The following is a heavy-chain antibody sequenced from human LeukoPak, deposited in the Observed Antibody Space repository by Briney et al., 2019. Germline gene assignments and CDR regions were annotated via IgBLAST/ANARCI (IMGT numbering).Heavy chain of an antibody. V-gene: IGHV1-8*03. J-gene: IGHJ5*02. Sequence: ASVKVSCKASGYTFTSYDINWVRQAAGQGLEWMGWMNPDSGNAAYAQKFQGRLTITMDTSIGTAYTELSRLTSEDTAIYYCARGGKDSSGYYAVPIGNWFDPWGQGTLVTVSS. D-gene: IGHD3-22*01. CDR2: MNPDSGNA. CDR3: ARGGKDSSGYYAVPIGNWFDP. CDR1: GYTFTSYD.